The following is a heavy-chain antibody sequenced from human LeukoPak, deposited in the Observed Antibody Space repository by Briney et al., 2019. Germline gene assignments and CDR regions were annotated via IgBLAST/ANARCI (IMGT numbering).Heavy chain of an antibody. CDR1: GFTFSSYA. J-gene: IGHJ4*02. CDR3: AKDSPYSSSSDY. V-gene: IGHV3-30*04. CDR2: ISYDGSNK. Sequence: GGSLRLSCAASGFTFSSYAMHWVRQAPGKGLEWVAVISYDGSNKYYADSVKGRFTISRDNSKNTLYLQMNSLRAEDTAVYYCAKDSPYSSSSDYWGQGTLVTVSS. D-gene: IGHD6-13*01.